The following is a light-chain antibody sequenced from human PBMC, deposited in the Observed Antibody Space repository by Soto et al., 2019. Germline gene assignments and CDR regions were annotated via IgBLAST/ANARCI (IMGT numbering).Light chain of an antibody. V-gene: IGKV3-20*01. CDR1: QSVSSTY. CDR3: QQYGGSRWT. CDR2: GAS. J-gene: IGKJ1*01. Sequence: EIVLTQSPGTLPLSPGERATLSCRASQSVSSTYLAWYQQKPGQAPRLLIDGASNRATGIPDRFSGSGSGTDFTLTISRLEPEDFAVYYCQQYGGSRWTFGQGTRVDI.